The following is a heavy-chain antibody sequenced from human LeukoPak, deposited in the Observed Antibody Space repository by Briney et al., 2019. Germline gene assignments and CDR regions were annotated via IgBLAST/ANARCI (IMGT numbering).Heavy chain of an antibody. D-gene: IGHD2-2*01. J-gene: IGHJ5*02. CDR3: ARDREGYCSSTSCYPSNWFDP. CDR1: GGTFSSYT. V-gene: IGHV1-69*04. CDR2: IIPILGIA. Sequence: ASVKVSCEASGGTFSSYTISWVRQAPGQGLEWMGRIIPILGIANYAQKFQGRVTITADKSTSTAYMELSSLRSEDTAVYYCARDREGYCSSTSCYPSNWFDPWGQGTLVTVSS.